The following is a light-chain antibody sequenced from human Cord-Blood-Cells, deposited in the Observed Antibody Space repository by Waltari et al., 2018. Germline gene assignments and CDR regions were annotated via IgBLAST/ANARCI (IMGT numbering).Light chain of an antibody. V-gene: IGLV6-57*01. J-gene: IGLJ3*02. CDR1: RGSIASTS. Sequence: NFMLTPPHSVSESPGKTVTFSCTPSRGSIASTSVQWYQQRPGSSPTTVISEDNQRPSGVPDRFSGSIDSSSNSASLTISGLKTEDEADYYCQSYDSSNQVFGGGTKLTVL. CDR2: EDN. CDR3: QSYDSSNQV.